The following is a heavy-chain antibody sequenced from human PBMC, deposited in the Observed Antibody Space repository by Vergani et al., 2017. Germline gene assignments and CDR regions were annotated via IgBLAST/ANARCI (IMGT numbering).Heavy chain of an antibody. CDR2: INPNSGGT. Sequence: QVQLVQSGAEVKKPGASVKVSCKASGYTFTGYYMHWVRQAPGQGLEWMGWINPNSGGTNYAQKFQGRVTMTRDTSISTAYMELSRLRSDDTAVYYCARDTERAATADAFDIWGQGTMVIVSS. D-gene: IGHD2-21*02. CDR3: ARDTERAATADAFDI. V-gene: IGHV1-2*02. CDR1: GYTFTGYY. J-gene: IGHJ3*02.